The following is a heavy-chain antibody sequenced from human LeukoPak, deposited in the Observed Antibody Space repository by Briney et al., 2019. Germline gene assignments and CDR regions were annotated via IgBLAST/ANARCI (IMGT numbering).Heavy chain of an antibody. CDR2: ISYDGSNK. J-gene: IGHJ6*02. CDR3: ARVSAMGNYYYYGMDV. V-gene: IGHV3-30*04. Sequence: PGGSLRLSCAASGFTFSSYAMHWVRQAPGKGLEWVAVISYDGSNKYYADSVKGRFTISRDNSKNTLYLQMNSLRAEDTAVYYCARVSAMGNYYYYGMDVWGQGTTVTVSS. D-gene: IGHD5-18*01. CDR1: GFTFSSYA.